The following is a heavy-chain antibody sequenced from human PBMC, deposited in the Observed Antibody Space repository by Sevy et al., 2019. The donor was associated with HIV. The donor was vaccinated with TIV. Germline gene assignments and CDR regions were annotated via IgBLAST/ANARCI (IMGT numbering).Heavy chain of an antibody. Sequence: SETLSLTCTVSGGSISSYYWSWIRQPPGKGLEWIGYIYYSGSTNYNPSLKSRVTISVDTSKNQFSLKLISVTAADTAVYYCARGSGYSSSWYRNYYYYYGMDVWGQGTTVTVSS. CDR2: IYYSGST. V-gene: IGHV4-59*13. J-gene: IGHJ6*02. D-gene: IGHD6-13*01. CDR3: ARGSGYSSSWYRNYYYYYGMDV. CDR1: GGSISSYY.